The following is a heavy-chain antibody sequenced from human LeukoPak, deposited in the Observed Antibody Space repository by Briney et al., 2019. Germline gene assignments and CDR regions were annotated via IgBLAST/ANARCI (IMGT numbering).Heavy chain of an antibody. J-gene: IGHJ4*02. Sequence: GGSLRLSCAASGFTFTTCSMSWVRQAPGKGLEWVSAITGSGSTTYYADSVKGRFTISRDNSKNTLYLQMNSLRPEDTAVYYCAKQGKYAVYPDFDSWGQGTLVTISS. V-gene: IGHV3-23*01. CDR2: ITGSGSTT. CDR3: AKQGKYAVYPDFDS. D-gene: IGHD2-2*01. CDR1: GFTFTTCS.